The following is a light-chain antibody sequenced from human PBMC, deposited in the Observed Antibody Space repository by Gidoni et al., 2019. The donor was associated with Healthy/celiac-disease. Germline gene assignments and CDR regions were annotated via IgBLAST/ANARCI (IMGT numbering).Light chain of an antibody. V-gene: IGKV1-5*01. CDR3: QQYNSYSGT. J-gene: IGKJ1*01. Sequence: DIQMTQSPSTLSASVGDRVTLTCRASQSISSWLAWYQQKPGKAPKLLIYDASSLESGVPSRFSGSGSGTEFTLTISRLQPDDFATYYCQQYNSYSGTFGQGTKVEIK. CDR1: QSISSW. CDR2: DAS.